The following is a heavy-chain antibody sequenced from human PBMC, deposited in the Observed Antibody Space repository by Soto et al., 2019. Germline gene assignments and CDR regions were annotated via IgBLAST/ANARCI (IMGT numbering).Heavy chain of an antibody. CDR2: IVVGSGNT. CDR3: ARDYYDSSGSREKDPYGMDV. CDR1: GFTFTSSA. Sequence: SVKVSCKASGFTFTSSAVQWVRQARGQRLEWIGWIVVGSGNTNYAQKLQGRVTMTTDTSTSTAYMELRSLRSDDTAVYYCARDYYDSSGSREKDPYGMDVWGQGTTVTVSS. D-gene: IGHD3-22*01. V-gene: IGHV1-58*01. J-gene: IGHJ6*02.